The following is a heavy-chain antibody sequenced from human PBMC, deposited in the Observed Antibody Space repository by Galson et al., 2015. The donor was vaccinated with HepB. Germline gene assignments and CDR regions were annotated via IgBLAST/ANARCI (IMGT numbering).Heavy chain of an antibody. Sequence: SLRLSCAASGFTFSSYWMSWVRQAPGKGLEWVANIKQDGSEKYYVDSVKGRLTISRDNVKNSLYLKMNNLRAEDTAVYYCSQWDYYDSSYYYRPYYFDCWGQGTLVTVSS. V-gene: IGHV3-7*01. D-gene: IGHD3-22*01. CDR3: SQWDYYDSSYYYRPYYFDC. CDR1: GFTFSSYW. J-gene: IGHJ4*02. CDR2: IKQDGSEK.